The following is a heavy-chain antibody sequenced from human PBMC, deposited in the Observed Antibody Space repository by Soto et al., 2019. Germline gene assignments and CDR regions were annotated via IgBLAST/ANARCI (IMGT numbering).Heavy chain of an antibody. D-gene: IGHD1-7*01. J-gene: IGHJ4*02. CDR3: ARVGNYVYGYFDY. V-gene: IGHV4-59*01. CDR2: IYYSGST. Sequence: SDTLSLTCTVSGGSISIYYWSWIRQPPGKGLEWIGYIYYSGSTNYNPSLKSRVTISVDTSKNQFSLKLSSVTAADTAVYYCARVGNYVYGYFDYWGQGTLVTVS. CDR1: GGSISIYY.